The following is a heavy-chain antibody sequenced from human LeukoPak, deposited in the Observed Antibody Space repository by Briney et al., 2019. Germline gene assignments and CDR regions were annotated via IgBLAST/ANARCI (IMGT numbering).Heavy chain of an antibody. CDR2: ISFGGGTK. D-gene: IGHD1-26*01. Sequence: GGSLRLSCAASGFDLTTYAVTWVRQAPGKGLEWVAVISFGGGTKYYADSVKGRFTISRDNFDNTVSLEMNSLTAGDTAIYYCARDPKQGAPDYFDYWGQGTLVTVSS. J-gene: IGHJ4*02. CDR3: ARDPKQGAPDYFDY. CDR1: GFDLTTYA. V-gene: IGHV3-30*04.